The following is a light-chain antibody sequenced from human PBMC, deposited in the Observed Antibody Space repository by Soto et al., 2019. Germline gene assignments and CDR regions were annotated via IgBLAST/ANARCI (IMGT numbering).Light chain of an antibody. J-gene: IGKJ2*01. CDR1: QSISTL. CDR2: AAS. Sequence: DIQMTQSPSSLSASIGDRVTITCRASQSISTLLNWYQEKPGKAPKLLIYAASSLQSGVPSRFSGSGSGTDFTLTISSLQPEDFATYYCQQSYSFPYTFGQGTKVEIK. CDR3: QQSYSFPYT. V-gene: IGKV1-39*01.